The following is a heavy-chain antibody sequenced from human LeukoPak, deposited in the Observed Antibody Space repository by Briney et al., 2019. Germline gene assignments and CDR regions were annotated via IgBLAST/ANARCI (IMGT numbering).Heavy chain of an antibody. J-gene: IGHJ5*02. V-gene: IGHV1-69*05. Sequence: PVKVSCKTSGGPFNNSAISWVRQAPEQGFEWLGGIMPLLGTAGYAQTFQGRATITRDESTRTVYLELTSLTSDDTAVYCCARDVHGDYGSGWFAPWGQGTLVSVSS. CDR1: GGPFNNSA. CDR2: IMPLLGTA. D-gene: IGHD4-17*01. CDR3: ARDVHGDYGSGWFAP.